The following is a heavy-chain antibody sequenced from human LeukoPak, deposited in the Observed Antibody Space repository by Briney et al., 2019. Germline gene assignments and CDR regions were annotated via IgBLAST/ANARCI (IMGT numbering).Heavy chain of an antibody. J-gene: IGHJ3*02. CDR3: ASYHGRAFDI. CDR2: IYHSGNT. V-gene: IGHV4-4*02. Sequence: SETLSLTCAVSGGPISSSNWWSWVRQPPGKGLEWIGEIYHSGNTNYNPSLKSRVTISVDKSKNQFSLKLNSVTAADTAVYYCASYHGRAFDIWGQGTMVTVSS. CDR1: GGPISSSNW.